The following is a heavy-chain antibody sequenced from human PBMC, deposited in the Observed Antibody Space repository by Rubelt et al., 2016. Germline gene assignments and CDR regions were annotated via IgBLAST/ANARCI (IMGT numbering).Heavy chain of an antibody. CDR3: ARAEIVVVPAALDY. CDR2: IYHSGST. D-gene: IGHD2-2*01. Sequence: GLEWIGSIYHSGSTNYNPSLKSRVTISVDTSKNQFSLKLSSVTAADTAVYYCARAEIVVVPAALDYWGQGTLVTVSS. J-gene: IGHJ4*02. V-gene: IGHV4-34*01.